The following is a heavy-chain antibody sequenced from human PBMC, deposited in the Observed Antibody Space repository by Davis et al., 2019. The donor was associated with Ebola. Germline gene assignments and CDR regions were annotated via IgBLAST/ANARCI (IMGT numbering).Heavy chain of an antibody. V-gene: IGHV3-7*03. J-gene: IGHJ5*02. Sequence: PWGSLRLSCAASGFSFSTNWMSWVRQAPGKGLEWVANIRQDGSEKHYVDSVKGRFTISRDNAKNSLYLQMNSLRAEDTAVYYCAREAVWRFDPWGQGTLVTVSS. CDR3: AREAVWRFDP. CDR1: GFSFSTNW. D-gene: IGHD3-16*01. CDR2: IRQDGSEK.